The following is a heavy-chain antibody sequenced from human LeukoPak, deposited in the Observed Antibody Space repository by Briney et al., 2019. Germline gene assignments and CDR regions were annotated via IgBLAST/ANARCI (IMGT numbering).Heavy chain of an antibody. CDR2: IYYRGST. V-gene: IGHV4-59*01. D-gene: IGHD3-22*01. CDR3: AGTYYDSSGYVGY. J-gene: IGHJ4*02. Sequence: SETLSLTCTVSGGSISSYYWSWIRQPPGKGLEWIGYIYYRGSTNYNPFLKSRVTISVDTSKNQFSLKLSSVTAADTAVYYCAGTYYDSSGYVGYWGQGTLVTVSS. CDR1: GGSISSYY.